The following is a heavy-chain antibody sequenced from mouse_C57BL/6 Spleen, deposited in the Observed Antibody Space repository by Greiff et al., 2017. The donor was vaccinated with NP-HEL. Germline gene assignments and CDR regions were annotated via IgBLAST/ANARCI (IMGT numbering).Heavy chain of an antibody. D-gene: IGHD2-5*01. CDR3: ARDWSNGAMDY. CDR2: FNPGRGGT. J-gene: IGHJ4*01. CDR1: GYAFTNYL. Sequence: VQLQQSGAELVRPGTSVTVSCKASGYAFTNYLLAWVKQRPGQGLEWIGVFNPGRGGTTSNEKFKGKATLTADKSSSTAYMQLSCLTSEDSAVYFCARDWSNGAMDYWGQGTSVTVSS. V-gene: IGHV1-54*01.